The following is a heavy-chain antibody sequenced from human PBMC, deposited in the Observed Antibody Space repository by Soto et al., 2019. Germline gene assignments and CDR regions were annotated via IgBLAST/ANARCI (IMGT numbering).Heavy chain of an antibody. CDR3: AKWAYGSGSSNY. Sequence: GGFLRLSCAASGFTFSSYGMHWVRQAPGRGLEWVAVISYDGSNKYYADSVKGRFTISRDNSKNTLYLQMNSLRAEDTAVYYCAKWAYGSGSSNYWGQGTLVTVSS. V-gene: IGHV3-30*18. CDR2: ISYDGSNK. J-gene: IGHJ4*02. D-gene: IGHD3-10*01. CDR1: GFTFSSYG.